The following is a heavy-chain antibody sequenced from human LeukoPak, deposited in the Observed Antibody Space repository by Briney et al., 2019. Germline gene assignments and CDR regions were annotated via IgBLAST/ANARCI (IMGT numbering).Heavy chain of an antibody. CDR2: ISYDGSNK. CDR3: ARVAVARQNYYYYYGMDV. J-gene: IGHJ6*02. V-gene: IGHV3-30*04. CDR1: GFTFSSYA. D-gene: IGHD6-19*01. Sequence: AGGSLRLSCAASGFTFSSYAMHWVRQAPGKGLEWVAVISYDGSNKYYADSVKGRFTISRDNSKNTLYLQMNSLRAEDTAAYYCARVAVARQNYYYYYGMDVWGQGTTVTVSS.